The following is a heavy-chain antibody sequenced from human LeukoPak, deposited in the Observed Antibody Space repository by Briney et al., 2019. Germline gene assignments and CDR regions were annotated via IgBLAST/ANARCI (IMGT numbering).Heavy chain of an antibody. D-gene: IGHD3-3*01. V-gene: IGHV3-7*01. Sequence: GGSLRLSCAASGFIFTNYFMSWVRQAPGKGLEWVASIKHDGSEKYYVDSVRGRFTISRDNTMNSLYLQMSSLRAEDTAVYYCATDRGWRTSGYYLYYFEYWAQGPLATSPS. J-gene: IGHJ4*02. CDR3: ATDRGWRTSGYYLYYFEY. CDR1: GFIFTNYF. CDR2: IKHDGSEK.